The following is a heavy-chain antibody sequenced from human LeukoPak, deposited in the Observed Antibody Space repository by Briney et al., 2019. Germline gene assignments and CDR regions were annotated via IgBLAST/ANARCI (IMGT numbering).Heavy chain of an antibody. CDR3: ARGLVGPYY. CDR2: IYTSGST. Sequence: PSQTLSLTCTVSGGPISSGSYYWSWIRQPAGKGLEWIGRIYTSGSTNYNPSLKSRVTISVDTSKNQFSLKLSSVTAADTAVYYCARGLVGPYYWGQGTLVTVSS. D-gene: IGHD1-26*01. CDR1: GGPISSGSYY. V-gene: IGHV4-61*02. J-gene: IGHJ4*02.